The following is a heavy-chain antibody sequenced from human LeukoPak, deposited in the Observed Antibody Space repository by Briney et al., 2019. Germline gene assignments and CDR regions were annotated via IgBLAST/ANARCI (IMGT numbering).Heavy chain of an antibody. D-gene: IGHD3-16*01. V-gene: IGHV3-23*01. J-gene: IGHJ4*02. CDR2: ISGSGGST. Sequence: GGSLRLSCAASGFTFSSYAMSWVRQAPGKGLEWVSAISGSGGSTYYADSVKGRFTISRDNSRDTLYLQMNSLRAEDTAVYYCAKGYYDYVWGSYYFDYWGQGTLVTVAS. CDR1: GFTFSSYA. CDR3: AKGYYDYVWGSYYFDY.